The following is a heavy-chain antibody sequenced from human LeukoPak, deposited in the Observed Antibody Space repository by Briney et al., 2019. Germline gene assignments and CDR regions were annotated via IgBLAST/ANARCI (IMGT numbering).Heavy chain of an antibody. CDR3: ARAWSTVGYFDY. CDR2: IYYSGST. Sequence: SETLSLTCTVSGGSISSSSYYWGWIRQPPGKGLEWIGSIYYSGSTYYNPSLKSRVTISVDTSKNQFSLKLSSVTAADTAIYYCARAWSTVGYFDYWDQGTLVTVSS. D-gene: IGHD4-23*01. V-gene: IGHV4-39*07. J-gene: IGHJ4*01. CDR1: GGSISSSSYY.